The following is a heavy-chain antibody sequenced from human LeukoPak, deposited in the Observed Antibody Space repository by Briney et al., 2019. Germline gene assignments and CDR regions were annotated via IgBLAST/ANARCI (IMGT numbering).Heavy chain of an antibody. J-gene: IGHJ4*02. CDR3: ATIFSGNYWGINY. CDR2: IYYSGST. V-gene: IGHV4-39*01. D-gene: IGHD1-26*01. CDR1: GFTFSSYA. Sequence: TGGSLRLSCAASGFTFSSYAMSWIRQPPGKGLEWIGTIYYSGSTYYNPSLKSRLTISVDTSKNQFSLKLSSVTAADTAVYYCATIFSGNYWGINYWGQGTLVTVSS.